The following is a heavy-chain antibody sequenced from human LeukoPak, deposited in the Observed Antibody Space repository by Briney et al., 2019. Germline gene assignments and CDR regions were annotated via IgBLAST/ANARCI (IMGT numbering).Heavy chain of an antibody. D-gene: IGHD6-19*01. CDR1: GGSISSGGYS. CDR2: IYHSGST. V-gene: IGHV4-30-2*01. J-gene: IGHJ5*02. Sequence: PSETLSLTCAVSGGSISSGGYSWSWIRQPPGKGLEWIGYIYHSGSTYYNPSLKSRVTISVDRSKNQFSLKLSSVTAADTAVYYCARAPYSSGWYSWFDPWGQGTLVTVSS. CDR3: ARAPYSSGWYSWFDP.